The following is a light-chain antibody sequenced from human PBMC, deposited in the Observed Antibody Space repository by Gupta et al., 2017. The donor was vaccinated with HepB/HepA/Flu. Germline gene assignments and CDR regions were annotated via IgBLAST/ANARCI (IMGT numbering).Light chain of an antibody. J-gene: IGKJ3*01. Sequence: EIVLTQSPGTLLLVSGERATLSCRASQSVSSSYLAWYQQKPGQAPRLLIYGASSRATGIPDRFSGSGSRTYFTLTISILYHEDFAVYYCQQYGSSPLTFGPGTKVEIK. V-gene: IGKV3-20*01. CDR3: QQYGSSPLT. CDR1: QSVSSSY. CDR2: GAS.